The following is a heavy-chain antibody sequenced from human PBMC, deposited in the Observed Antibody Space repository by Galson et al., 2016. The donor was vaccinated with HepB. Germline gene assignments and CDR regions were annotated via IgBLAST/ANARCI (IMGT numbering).Heavy chain of an antibody. CDR2: ISSNGATT. Sequence: SLRLSCAVSGFTFSDYAMSWVRQAPGKGLEWVSAISSNGATTYHADSVKGRFTISRDNSKSTLYLQMNSLRVEDTAVYYCAKAHPSPTATGGFWGQGTLGIVSS. J-gene: IGHJ4*02. CDR1: GFTFSDYA. V-gene: IGHV3-23*01. CDR3: AKAHPSPTATGGF. D-gene: IGHD7-27*01.